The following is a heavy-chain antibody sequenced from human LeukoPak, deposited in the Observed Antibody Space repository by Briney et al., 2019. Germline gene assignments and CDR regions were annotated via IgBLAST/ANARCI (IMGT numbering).Heavy chain of an antibody. V-gene: IGHV1-69*13. CDR2: IIPIFGTA. CDR1: GGTFSSYA. Sequence: ASVKVSCKASGGTFSSYAISWVRQAPGQGLEWMGGIIPIFGTANYAQKFQGRVTITADESTSTAYMELSGLRSEDTAVYYCARGAYRGSYYDYYYYGRDVWGQGTTATVSS. J-gene: IGHJ6*02. D-gene: IGHD1-26*01. CDR3: ARGAYRGSYYDYYYYGRDV.